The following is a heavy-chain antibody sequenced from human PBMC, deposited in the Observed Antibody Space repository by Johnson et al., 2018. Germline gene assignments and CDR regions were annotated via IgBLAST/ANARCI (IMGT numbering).Heavy chain of an antibody. CDR3: AGGGYSDPEKFHH. V-gene: IGHV3-53*01. D-gene: IGHD1-26*01. CDR1: GFSVSSNY. Sequence: VQLVESGGGLIQPGGSLRLSCAVSGFSVSSNYINWARQAPGKGLEWVSVINSGGITYYADSVKGRFTISRDNSKNTVFLQMNSLRAEDTAVYYCAGGGYSDPEKFHHWGQGTLVTVSS. J-gene: IGHJ1*01. CDR2: INSGGIT.